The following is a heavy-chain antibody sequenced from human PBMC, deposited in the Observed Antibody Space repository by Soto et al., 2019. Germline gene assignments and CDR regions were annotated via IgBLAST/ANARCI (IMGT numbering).Heavy chain of an antibody. CDR1: GFTVSSNY. D-gene: IGHD3-16*02. CDR3: ARLSAGYVWGSYRYRYFDY. CDR2: IYSGGST. J-gene: IGHJ4*02. Sequence: EVQLVESGGGLVQPGGSLRLSCAASGFTVSSNYMSWVRQAPGKGLEWVSVIYSGGSTYYADSVKGRFTISRDNSKNTRYLHMNSLSAEDTAVYYCARLSAGYVWGSYRYRYFDYWGQGTLVTVSS. V-gene: IGHV3-66*04.